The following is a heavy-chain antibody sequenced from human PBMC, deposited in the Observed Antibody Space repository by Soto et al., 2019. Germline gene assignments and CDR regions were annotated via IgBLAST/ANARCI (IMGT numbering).Heavy chain of an antibody. Sequence: GGSLRLSCAASGFFFSDYYFSWIRQAPGKGLECVAYISGTGDTKYYADSVKGRFTISRDNTKNSLYLQVNSLRAEDAAVYYCAIGGGQIYYKGLDVWGQGTTVTVSS. J-gene: IGHJ6*02. V-gene: IGHV3-11*01. CDR3: AIGGGQIYYKGLDV. CDR1: GFFFSDYY. D-gene: IGHD3-10*01. CDR2: ISGTGDTK.